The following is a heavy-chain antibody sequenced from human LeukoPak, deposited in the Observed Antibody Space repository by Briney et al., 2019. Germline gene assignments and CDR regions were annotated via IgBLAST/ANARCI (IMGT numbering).Heavy chain of an antibody. CDR3: ARPQNPEIYGYGAFDI. CDR1: GFTFSNYW. V-gene: IGHV3-74*01. J-gene: IGHJ3*02. D-gene: IGHD5-18*01. Sequence: GGSLRLSCAASGFTFSNYWMHWVRQVPGKGLVWGSRIKSDGRSTHYADSVKGRFTISRDNAKNTLYLQMNSLRAEDTAVYYCARPQNPEIYGYGAFDIWGQGTMVTVSS. CDR2: IKSDGRST.